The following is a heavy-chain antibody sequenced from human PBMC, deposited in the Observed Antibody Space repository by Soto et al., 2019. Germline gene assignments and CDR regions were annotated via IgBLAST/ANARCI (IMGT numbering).Heavy chain of an antibody. CDR3: ARVQSSSSPHFDY. CDR1: GFTFSSYA. V-gene: IGHV3-30-3*01. D-gene: IGHD6-6*01. Sequence: QVQLVESGGGVVQPGRARRLSCAASGFTFSSYAMHWVRQAPGKGLEWVAVISYDGSNKYYADSVKGRFTISRDNSKNTLYLQMNSLRAEDTAVYYCARVQSSSSPHFDYWGQGTLVPVSS. CDR2: ISYDGSNK. J-gene: IGHJ4*02.